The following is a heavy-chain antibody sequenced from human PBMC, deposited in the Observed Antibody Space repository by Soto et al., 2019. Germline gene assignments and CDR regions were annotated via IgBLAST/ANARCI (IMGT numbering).Heavy chain of an antibody. CDR3: TRVNSGSYFERTNWFDP. V-gene: IGHV3-49*03. Sequence: GGSLRLSCTASGFTFGDYAMSWFRQAPGKGLEWVGFIRSKAYGGTTEYAASVKGRFTISRDDSKSIAYLQMNSLKTEDTAVYYCTRVNSGSYFERTNWFDPWGQGTLVTVSS. CDR1: GFTFGDYA. CDR2: IRSKAYGGTT. D-gene: IGHD1-26*01. J-gene: IGHJ5*02.